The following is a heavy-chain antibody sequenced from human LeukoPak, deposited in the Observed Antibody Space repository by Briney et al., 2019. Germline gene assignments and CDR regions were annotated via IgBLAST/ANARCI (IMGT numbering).Heavy chain of an antibody. V-gene: IGHV3-30*02. CDR2: IRYDGSNK. D-gene: IGHD3-10*01. CDR3: AKDLRGVIFGFDY. CDR1: GFTFSSYG. J-gene: IGHJ4*02. Sequence: PGGSLRLSCAASGFTFSSYGMHWVRQAPGKGLGGVAFIRYDGSNKYYADSVKGRFTISRDNSKNTLYLQMNSLRAEDTAVYYCAKDLRGVIFGFDYWGQGTLVTVSS.